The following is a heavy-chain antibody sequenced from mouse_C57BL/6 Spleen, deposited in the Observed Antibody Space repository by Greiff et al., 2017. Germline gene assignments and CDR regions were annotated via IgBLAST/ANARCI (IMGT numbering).Heavy chain of an antibody. CDR1: GYTFTDYN. D-gene: IGHD3-3*01. J-gene: IGHJ1*03. CDR3: AREGVGQYFDV. Sequence: VHVKQSGPELVKPGASVKMSCKASGYTFTDYNMHWVKQSHGKSLEWIGYINPNNGGTSYNQKFKGKATLTVNKSSSTAYMELRSLTSEDSAVYYCAREGVGQYFDVWGTGTTVTVSS. V-gene: IGHV1-22*01. CDR2: INPNNGGT.